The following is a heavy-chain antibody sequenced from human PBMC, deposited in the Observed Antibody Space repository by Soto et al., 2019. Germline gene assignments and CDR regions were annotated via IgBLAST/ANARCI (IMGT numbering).Heavy chain of an antibody. CDR2: ISNTGGGT. Sequence: GGSLRLSCAASGFTFNNYAMNWVRQAPGMGLEWVATISNTGGGTYYADSVKGRFTISRDNSKNTMYLQMSSLRVEDTAVYYCAKDRLSGNSDYWGQGTL. CDR3: AKDRLSGNSDY. CDR1: GFTFNNYA. V-gene: IGHV3-23*01. D-gene: IGHD6-6*01. J-gene: IGHJ4*02.